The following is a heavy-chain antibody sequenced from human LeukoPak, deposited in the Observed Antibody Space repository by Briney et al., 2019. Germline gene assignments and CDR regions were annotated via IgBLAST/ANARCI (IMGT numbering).Heavy chain of an antibody. CDR1: GFTFRNYE. CDR3: ATGSLY. D-gene: IGHD6-19*01. CDR2: ISTSESTK. V-gene: IGHV3-48*03. J-gene: IGHJ4*02. Sequence: GGSLRLSCAASGFTFRNYEMNWVRQAPGKGLEWISYISTSESTKYYADSVKGRFTISRDNAKNSLYLQMNSLRAEDTAVYYCATGSLYWGQGTLVTVSS.